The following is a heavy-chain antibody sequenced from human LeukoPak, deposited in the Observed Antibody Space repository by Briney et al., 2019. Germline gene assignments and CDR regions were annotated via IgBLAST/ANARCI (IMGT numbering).Heavy chain of an antibody. Sequence: NSSETLSLTCTVSGASLSSNYWSWIRQPPGKGLEWIGYISYLGTTNYNPSLQSRVFISANTPKNQSSLSLTSMTAADAAVYYCARHELGAPVDYWGQGILVTVSS. CDR3: ARHELGAPVDY. V-gene: IGHV4-59*08. CDR1: GASLSSNY. CDR2: ISYLGTT. J-gene: IGHJ4*02. D-gene: IGHD3-16*01.